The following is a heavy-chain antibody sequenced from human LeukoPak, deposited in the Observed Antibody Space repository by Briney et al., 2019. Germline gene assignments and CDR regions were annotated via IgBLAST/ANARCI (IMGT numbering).Heavy chain of an antibody. CDR3: ARAPYYDSSGYYYGRSFYFDY. CDR2: ISSSSSYI. J-gene: IGHJ4*02. V-gene: IGHV3-21*01. CDR1: GLSVSTNY. D-gene: IGHD3-22*01. Sequence: GGSLRLSCSASGLSVSTNYMNWVRQAPGKGLEWVSSISSSSSYIYYADSVKGRFTISRDNAKNSLYLQMNSLRAEDTAVYYCARAPYYDSSGYYYGRSFYFDYWGQGTLVTVSS.